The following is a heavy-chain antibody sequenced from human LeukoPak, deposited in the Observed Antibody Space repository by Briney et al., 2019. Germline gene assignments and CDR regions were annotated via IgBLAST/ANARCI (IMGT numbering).Heavy chain of an antibody. V-gene: IGHV3-21*01. D-gene: IGHD3-3*01. J-gene: IGHJ4*02. CDR3: ARAFSPNLYYDFWSGYYNGAPGSIDY. Sequence: GGSLRLSCAASGFTFSSYSMNWVRQAPGKGLEWVSSISSSSSYIYYADSVKGRFTISRDNAKNSLYLQMNSLRAEDTAVYYCARAFSPNLYYDFWSGYYNGAPGSIDYWGQGTLVTVSS. CDR2: ISSSSSYI. CDR1: GFTFSSYS.